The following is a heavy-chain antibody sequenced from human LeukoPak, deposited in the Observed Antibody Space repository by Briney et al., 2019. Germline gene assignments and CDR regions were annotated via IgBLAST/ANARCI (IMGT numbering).Heavy chain of an antibody. J-gene: IGHJ4*02. V-gene: IGHV1-2*02. CDR3: ARGSSGWYEQLLYYFDY. CDR1: GYTFTGYY. Sequence: ASVKVSCKASGYTFTGYYMHWVRQAPGQGLEWMGWINPNSGGTNYAQKFQGRVTMTRDTSISTAYMELSRLRSDDTAVYYCARGSSGWYEQLLYYFDYWGQGTLVTVSS. CDR2: INPNSGGT. D-gene: IGHD6-19*01.